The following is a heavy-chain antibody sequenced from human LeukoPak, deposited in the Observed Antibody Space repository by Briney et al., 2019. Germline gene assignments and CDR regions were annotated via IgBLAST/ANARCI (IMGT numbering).Heavy chain of an antibody. CDR1: GGSISSGDYY. V-gene: IGHV4-30-4*08. Sequence: SETLSLTCTVSGGSISSGDYYWSWIRQPPGKGLEWIGYIYYSGSTYYNPSLKSRVTISVDTSKNQFSLKLSSVTAADTAVYYCARGNGGYVNWYFDLWGRGTLVTVSS. J-gene: IGHJ2*01. CDR3: ARGNGGYVNWYFDL. CDR2: IYYSGST. D-gene: IGHD5-12*01.